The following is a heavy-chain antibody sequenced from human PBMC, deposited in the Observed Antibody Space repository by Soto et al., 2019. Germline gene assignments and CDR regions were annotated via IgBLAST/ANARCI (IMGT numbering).Heavy chain of an antibody. CDR3: SRSPEVGVRGAY. CDR1: GFPFSAYN. CDR2: ITVGSSHI. J-gene: IGHJ4*02. V-gene: IGHV3-21*01. D-gene: IGHD3-16*01. Sequence: LRLSCTGSGFPFSAYNINWVRQAPGKGLERVSSITVGSSHIYQPNSMKGRFTISRDDAKNSVYLQIDSLRDEDTALYYCSRSPEVGVRGAYWGQGTLVTVSS.